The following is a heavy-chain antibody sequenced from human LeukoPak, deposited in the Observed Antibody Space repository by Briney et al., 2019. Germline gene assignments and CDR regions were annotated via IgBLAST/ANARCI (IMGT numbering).Heavy chain of an antibody. CDR3: ASSSTAAAGTFDY. J-gene: IGHJ4*02. CDR1: GGSISSSSYY. Sequence: SETLSLTCTVSGGSISSSSYYWGWIRQPPGKGLEWIGSIYYSGSTYYNPSLKSRVTISVDTSKNQFSLKLNSVTPEDTAVYYCASSSTAAAGTFDYWGQGTLVTVSS. D-gene: IGHD6-13*01. V-gene: IGHV4-39*01. CDR2: IYYSGST.